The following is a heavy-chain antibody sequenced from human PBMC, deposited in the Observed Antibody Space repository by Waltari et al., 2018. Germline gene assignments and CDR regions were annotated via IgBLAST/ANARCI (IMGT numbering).Heavy chain of an antibody. CDR2: FYYGGP. Sequence: QLQLQESGPGLVNPSETLSLSCTVAGDSISLKSYYWGWIRQPPGKGLEWIGSFYYGGPNYNPSLKSRVTISADTSKNRFSLKLNSVTATDTAVYYCARRPYDISTGGFDYWGQGILVTVSA. V-gene: IGHV4-39*02. D-gene: IGHD3-9*01. CDR3: ARRPYDISTGGFDY. CDR1: GDSISLKSYY. J-gene: IGHJ4*02.